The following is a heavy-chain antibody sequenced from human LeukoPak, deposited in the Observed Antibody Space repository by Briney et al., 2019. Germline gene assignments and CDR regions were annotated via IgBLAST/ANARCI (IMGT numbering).Heavy chain of an antibody. D-gene: IGHD4-17*01. J-gene: IGHJ4*02. CDR2: ISTSGST. Sequence: SETLSLTCTVSGDSVSTYYWSWIRQSAGKGLEWIGHISTSGSTTYNPSLKSRVSISVDTSKNQFSLKLSSVTAADTAVYYCAREFGYAVTSLDYWGQGTLVTVSS. V-gene: IGHV4-4*07. CDR3: AREFGYAVTSLDY. CDR1: GDSVSTYY.